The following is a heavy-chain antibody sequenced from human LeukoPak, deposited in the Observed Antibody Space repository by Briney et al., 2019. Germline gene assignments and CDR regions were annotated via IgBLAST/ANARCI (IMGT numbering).Heavy chain of an antibody. Sequence: GGSLRLSRAASGFTFSSYSMNWVRQAPGKGLEWVSSISSSSSYIYYADSVKGGFTFSRDNAKNSLYLQMNSLRAEDTAVYYCARDLWTNIVVVPAAEDAFDIWGQGTMVTVSS. V-gene: IGHV3-21*01. CDR2: ISSSSSYI. J-gene: IGHJ3*02. D-gene: IGHD2-2*01. CDR3: ARDLWTNIVVVPAAEDAFDI. CDR1: GFTFSSYS.